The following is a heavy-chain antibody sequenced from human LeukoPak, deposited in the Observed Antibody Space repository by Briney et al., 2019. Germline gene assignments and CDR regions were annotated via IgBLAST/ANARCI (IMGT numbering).Heavy chain of an antibody. D-gene: IGHD5-12*01. CDR3: ARGPSGLRSPFNT. J-gene: IGHJ3*02. V-gene: IGHV4-4*07. Sequence: SETLSLTCTVSGAGGSISSYYWSWIRQPAGKGLEWIGRVYISGSTNYNPSLRSRVTMSVDSSKNQFSLNLRSVTAADTAVYYCARGPSGLRSPFNTWGQGTTVTVSS. CDR2: VYISGST. CDR1: GAGGSISSYY.